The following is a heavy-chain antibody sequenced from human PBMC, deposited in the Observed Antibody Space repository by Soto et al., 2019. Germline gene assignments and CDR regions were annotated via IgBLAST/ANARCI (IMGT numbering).Heavy chain of an antibody. CDR2: IYHSGST. D-gene: IGHD3-22*01. CDR1: GGSISSGGYS. V-gene: IGHV4-30-2*01. CDR3: ASGRARYYYDSSGYFDY. J-gene: IGHJ4*02. Sequence: SETLSLTCAVSGGSISSGGYSWSWMRQPPGKGLEWIGYIYHSGSTYYNPSLKSRVTISVDRSKNQFSLKLSSVTAADTAVYYCASGRARYYYDSSGYFDYWGQGTLVTVSS.